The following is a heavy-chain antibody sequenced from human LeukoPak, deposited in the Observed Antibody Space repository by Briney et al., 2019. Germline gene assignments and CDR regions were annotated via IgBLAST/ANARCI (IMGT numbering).Heavy chain of an antibody. CDR1: GFTFDDYA. D-gene: IGHD2-2*01. CDR3: ARAYRSPSRYCSSTSCPYYYYYMDV. CDR2: ISWNSGSI. V-gene: IGHV3-9*01. Sequence: GGSLRLSCAASGFTFDDYAMHWVRQAPGKGLEWVSGISWNSGSIGYADSVKGRFTISRDNAKNTLYLQMNSLRAEDTAVYYCARAYRSPSRYCSSTSCPYYYYYMDVWGKGTTVTVSS. J-gene: IGHJ6*03.